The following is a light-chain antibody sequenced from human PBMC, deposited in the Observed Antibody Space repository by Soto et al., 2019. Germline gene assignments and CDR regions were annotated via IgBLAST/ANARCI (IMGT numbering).Light chain of an antibody. CDR3: QQSSNIPWT. CDR1: QHVDRY. CDR2: SAS. V-gene: IGKV1-39*01. J-gene: IGKJ1*01. Sequence: IQMTQSPSSLSASGGDSVPITCRTSQHVDRYLSWYQQIPGRAPKLLIYSASSWVSGVPPRFRGSASGTEFTLSISSLQREDVATYFCQQSSNIPWTFGQGTKVDI.